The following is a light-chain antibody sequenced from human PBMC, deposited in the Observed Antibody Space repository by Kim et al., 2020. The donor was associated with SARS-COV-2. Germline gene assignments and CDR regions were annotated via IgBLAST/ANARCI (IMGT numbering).Light chain of an antibody. CDR1: HSNIGAGYD. J-gene: IGLJ1*01. Sequence: QSVLTQPPSVSGAPGQRVTVSCTGTHSNIGAGYDVHWYQQFPGMAPKLLIYGDINRPSGVPDRFSGSKSGSSASPVITGLQPEDEADYYCQSYDSSLSGYVFGSGTKVTVL. CDR3: QSYDSSLSGYV. CDR2: GDI. V-gene: IGLV1-40*01.